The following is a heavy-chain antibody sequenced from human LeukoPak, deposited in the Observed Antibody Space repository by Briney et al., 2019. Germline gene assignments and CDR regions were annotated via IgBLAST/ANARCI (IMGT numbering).Heavy chain of an antibody. CDR2: ISWNSGSI. D-gene: IGHD2-2*01. Sequence: PGGSLRLPCAASGFTFDDYAMHWVRQAPGKGLEWVSGISWNSGSIGYADSVKGRFTISRYNAKNSLYLQMNSLRAEDTALYYCAKDQVPSGSMWPRYYYGMDVWGQGTTVTVSS. CDR3: AKDQVPSGSMWPRYYYGMDV. V-gene: IGHV3-9*01. J-gene: IGHJ6*02. CDR1: GFTFDDYA.